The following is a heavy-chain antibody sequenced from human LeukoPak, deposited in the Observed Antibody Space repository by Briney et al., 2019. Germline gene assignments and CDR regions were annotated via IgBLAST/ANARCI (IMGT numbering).Heavy chain of an antibody. CDR3: VSAASDIDGYSPYFDC. Sequence: SDTLSVTCAVSGGCFSGYYWSWVRQPPGKALEGIGEIIHFGSTNYYPSLTSRVTISVDTSKNQSSLNLSSATAADTAMYYCVSAASDIDGYSPYFDCWGQGTLVTAPS. CDR1: GGCFSGYY. CDR2: IIHFGST. D-gene: IGHD3-22*01. J-gene: IGHJ4*02. V-gene: IGHV4-34*12.